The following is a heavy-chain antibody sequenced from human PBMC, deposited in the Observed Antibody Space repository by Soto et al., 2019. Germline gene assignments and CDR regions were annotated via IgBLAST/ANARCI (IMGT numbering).Heavy chain of an antibody. CDR2: ISGSGGSI. D-gene: IGHD3-10*01. Sequence: EVPLLESGGGLVQPGGSLRLSCAASGFTFSSYAMYWVRQAPGKGLEWVSAISGSGGSIYYADSVRGRFTISRDNSENTLYLQMGSLRAEETAVYYCAKGRSGRYNYYSYDLDVWGQGTTVTVSS. CDR1: GFTFSSYA. J-gene: IGHJ6*02. V-gene: IGHV3-23*01. CDR3: AKGRSGRYNYYSYDLDV.